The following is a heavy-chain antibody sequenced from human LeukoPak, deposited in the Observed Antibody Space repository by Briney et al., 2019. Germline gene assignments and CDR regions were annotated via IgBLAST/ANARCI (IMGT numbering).Heavy chain of an antibody. V-gene: IGHV1-58*01. D-gene: IGHD3-22*01. CDR3: AAASNYYDGSNYYSYAMDV. CDR2: IVVGSGNT. J-gene: IGHJ6*02. Sequence: SVKVSCKASGFTSTTSAVQWVRQARGQRLEWIGWIVVGSGNTNYAQKFQERVTITRDMSTSTVYMDLSSQRSEDTAVYYCAAASNYYDGSNYYSYAMDVWGQGTTVTVSS. CDR1: GFTSTTSA.